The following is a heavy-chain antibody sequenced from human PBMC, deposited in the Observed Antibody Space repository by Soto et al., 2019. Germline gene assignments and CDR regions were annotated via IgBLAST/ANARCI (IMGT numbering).Heavy chain of an antibody. D-gene: IGHD1-1*01. CDR2: RAYSGTS. CDR3: ASLLMVLERPYWSDP. CDR1: GDSVSSGGYF. J-gene: IGHJ5*02. Sequence: QVQLQESGPGLVKPSQTLSLTCTISGDSVSSGGYFWTWLRQRPGKGLELMGYRAYSGTSYYSASLMSRVSISLDTATPPSCLRLESVTPADTAVHYCASLLMVLERPYWSDPWGQGALVIVSS. V-gene: IGHV4-31*03.